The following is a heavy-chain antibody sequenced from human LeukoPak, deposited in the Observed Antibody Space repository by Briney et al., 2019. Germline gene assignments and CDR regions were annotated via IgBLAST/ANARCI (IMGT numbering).Heavy chain of an antibody. CDR1: GGSFSGYY. V-gene: IGHV4-34*01. Sequence: PSETLSLTCAVYGGSFSGYYWSWIRQPPGKGLEWIGEINHSGSTNYNPSLKSRVTISVDTSKNQFSLKLSSVTAADTAVYYCARVRRHYDILTGYYLDYWGQGTLVTVSS. D-gene: IGHD3-9*01. CDR3: ARVRRHYDILTGYYLDY. CDR2: INHSGST. J-gene: IGHJ4*02.